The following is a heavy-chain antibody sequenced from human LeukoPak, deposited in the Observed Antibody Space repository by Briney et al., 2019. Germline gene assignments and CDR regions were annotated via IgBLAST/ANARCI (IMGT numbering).Heavy chain of an antibody. CDR3: ARQQQLGPYYNHYMDV. D-gene: IGHD6-13*01. CDR1: GYTFTNYD. Sequence: VASVKVSCKASGYTFTNYDINWVRQATGQGLEWMGWMNPNSGNTGYAQMFQGRVTMTRNTSISTAYMELSSLRSEDTAVYYCARQQQLGPYYNHYMDVWGKGTTVTISS. CDR2: MNPNSGNT. J-gene: IGHJ6*03. V-gene: IGHV1-8*02.